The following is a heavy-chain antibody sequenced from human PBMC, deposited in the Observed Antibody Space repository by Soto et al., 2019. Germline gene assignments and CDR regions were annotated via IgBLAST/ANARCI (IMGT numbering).Heavy chain of an antibody. D-gene: IGHD2-15*01. CDR3: ARESCSGGSCYSGVYNWFDP. CDR2: IIPIFDTA. CDR1: GGTFSSYA. J-gene: IGHJ5*02. V-gene: IGHV1-69*01. Sequence: QVQLVQSGAEVKKPGSSVKVSCKASGGTFSSYAISWVRQAPGQGLGWMGGIIPIFDTANYAQKFQGRVTITADESTSTAYMELSSLRSEDTAVYYCARESCSGGSCYSGVYNWFDPWGQGTLVTVSS.